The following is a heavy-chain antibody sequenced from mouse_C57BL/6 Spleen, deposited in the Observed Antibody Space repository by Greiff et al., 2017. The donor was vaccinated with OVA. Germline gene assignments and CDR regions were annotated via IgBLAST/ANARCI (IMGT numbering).Heavy chain of an antibody. V-gene: IGHV1-82*01. Sequence: VKLMESGPELVKPGASVKISCKASGYAFSSSWMNWVKQRPGKGLEWIGRIYPGDGDTNYNGKFKGKATLTADKSSSTAYMQLSSLTSEDSAVYFCAREKNYGNLDAMDYWGQGTSVTVSS. CDR3: AREKNYGNLDAMDY. CDR2: IYPGDGDT. D-gene: IGHD2-1*01. CDR1: GYAFSSSW. J-gene: IGHJ4*01.